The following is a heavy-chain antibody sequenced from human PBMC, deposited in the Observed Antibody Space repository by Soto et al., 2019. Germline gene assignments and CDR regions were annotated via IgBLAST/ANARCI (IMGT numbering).Heavy chain of an antibody. CDR3: ARAPFRVFGTFDY. D-gene: IGHD3-3*01. J-gene: IGHJ4*02. V-gene: IGHV4-31*03. CDR1: GGSISSGGYY. Sequence: KPSETLSLTCTVSGGSISSGGYYWSWIRQHPGKGLEWIGYIYYSGSTYYNPSLKSRVTISVDTSKNQFSLKLSSVTAADTAVYYCARAPFRVFGTFDYWGQGTLVTVSS. CDR2: IYYSGST.